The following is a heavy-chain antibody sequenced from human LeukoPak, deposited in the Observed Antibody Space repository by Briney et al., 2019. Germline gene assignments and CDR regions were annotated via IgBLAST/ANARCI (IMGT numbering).Heavy chain of an antibody. CDR1: GGSFSGYY. Sequence: KPSETLSLTCAVYGGSFSGYYWSWIRQPPGKGLEWIGEINHSGSTNYNPSLKSRVTISVDTSKNQFSLKLSSVTAADTAVYYCARREVGSGSQYFDYWGQGTLVTVSS. CDR3: ARREVGSGSQYFDY. D-gene: IGHD3-10*01. CDR2: INHSGST. J-gene: IGHJ4*02. V-gene: IGHV4-34*01.